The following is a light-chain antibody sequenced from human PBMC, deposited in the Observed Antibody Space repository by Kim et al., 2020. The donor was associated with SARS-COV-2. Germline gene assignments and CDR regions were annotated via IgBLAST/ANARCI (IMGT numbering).Light chain of an antibody. CDR1: NSNIGGNT. J-gene: IGLJ3*02. Sequence: GQWVTISCSGSNSNIGGNTVNWYQHLPGAAPKLLIFNNDKRPAGVPDRFSGSKSGTSASLAISGLQSEDEADYYCAVWDDSLIGPVFGGGTQLTVL. CDR3: AVWDDSLIGPV. CDR2: NND. V-gene: IGLV1-44*01.